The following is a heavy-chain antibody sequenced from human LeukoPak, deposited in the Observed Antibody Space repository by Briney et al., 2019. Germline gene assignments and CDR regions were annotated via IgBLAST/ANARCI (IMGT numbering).Heavy chain of an antibody. V-gene: IGHV3-21*01. CDR3: TVRVWFGEGSDAFDI. J-gene: IGHJ3*02. CDR2: ITGGSSYI. CDR1: GFTFSSYN. Sequence: GGSLRLSCAASGFTFSSYNMNWVRQAPGRGPEWVSSITGGSSYIYYADSVKGRFTISRDNAKNSLYLQMNRLRAEDTAVYYATVRVWFGEGSDAFDIWGQGTMVTVSS. D-gene: IGHD3-10*01.